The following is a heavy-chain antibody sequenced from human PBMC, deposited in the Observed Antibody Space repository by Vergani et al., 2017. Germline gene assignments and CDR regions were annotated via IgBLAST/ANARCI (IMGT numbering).Heavy chain of an antibody. J-gene: IGHJ3*02. V-gene: IGHV3-11*01. D-gene: IGHD5-24*01. CDR1: GFSFSDHY. Sequence: QVQLVESGGGLVKPGGSLRLSCAASGFSFSDHYMTWIRQAPGKGLEWVSYISNSGNTIEYAASVKGRFSISRDNAKSSLFLQMDSLRAEDTAVYYCARDHRDYNNYPGTFVIWGQGSMVTVSS. CDR2: ISNSGNTI. CDR3: ARDHRDYNNYPGTFVI.